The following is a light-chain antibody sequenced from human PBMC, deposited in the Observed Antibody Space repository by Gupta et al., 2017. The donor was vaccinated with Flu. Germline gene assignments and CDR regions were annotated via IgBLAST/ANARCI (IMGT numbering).Light chain of an antibody. CDR3: QQRSSWPSIT. J-gene: IGKJ5*01. CDR2: DAS. CDR1: QSAGSF. V-gene: IGKV3-11*01. Sequence: ELVLTQSPATLSLSPGERATLSCRASQSAGSFLAWYQQKPGLAPRLIMYDASNSDTAIPARFSGSGSGTDFTLTISSREPEDFAVYYCQQRSSWPSITFGQGTRLEIK.